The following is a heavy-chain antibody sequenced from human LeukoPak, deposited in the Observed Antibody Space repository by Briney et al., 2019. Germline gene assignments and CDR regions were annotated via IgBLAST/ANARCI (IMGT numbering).Heavy chain of an antibody. CDR1: GFTFSSYA. D-gene: IGHD3-10*01. CDR3: ACLTGGGYYGSGSFDY. J-gene: IGHJ4*02. Sequence: GGSLRLSCAASGFTFSSYAMHWVRQAPGKGLEWVAVISYDGSNKYYADSVKGRFTISRDNSKNKLYLQMNSLRAEDTAVYYCACLTGGGYYGSGSFDYWGQGTLVTVSS. V-gene: IGHV3-30*03. CDR2: ISYDGSNK.